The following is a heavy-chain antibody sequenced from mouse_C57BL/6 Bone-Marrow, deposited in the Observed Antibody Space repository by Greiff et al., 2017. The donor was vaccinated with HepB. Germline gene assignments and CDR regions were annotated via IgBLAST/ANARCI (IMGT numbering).Heavy chain of an antibody. V-gene: IGHV1-55*01. Sequence: QVQLQQSGAELVKPGASVKMSCKASGYTFTSYWITWVKQRPGQGLEWIGDLYPGSGSTNYNEKFKSKATLTVDTSSSTAYMQLSSLTSEDSAVYYCARSGIYYGNYLYAMDYWGQGTSVTVSS. CDR1: GYTFTSYW. D-gene: IGHD2-1*01. CDR2: LYPGSGST. CDR3: ARSGIYYGNYLYAMDY. J-gene: IGHJ4*01.